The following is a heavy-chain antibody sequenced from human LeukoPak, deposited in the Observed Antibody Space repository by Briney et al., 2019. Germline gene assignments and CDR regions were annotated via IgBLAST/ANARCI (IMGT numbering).Heavy chain of an antibody. CDR1: GGSISSYY. D-gene: IGHD3-22*01. V-gene: IGHV4-59*01. Sequence: SETLSLTCTVSGGSISSYYWSWIRQPPGKGLEWIGYIYYSGSTNYNPSLKSRVTISVDTSKNQFSLKLSSVTAADTAVYYCARSRGYSPKYYYDSSGCYYWFDPWGQGTLVTVSS. J-gene: IGHJ5*02. CDR3: ARSRGYSPKYYYDSSGCYYWFDP. CDR2: IYYSGST.